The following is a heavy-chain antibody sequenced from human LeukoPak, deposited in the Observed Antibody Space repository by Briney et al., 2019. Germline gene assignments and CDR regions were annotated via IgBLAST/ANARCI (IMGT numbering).Heavy chain of an antibody. CDR2: ISSTGSTI. CDR3: VRGYTYNSDYFDY. Sequence: GGSLRLSRAASGFTFRLYEMNWVRQAPGKGLEWVSYISSTGSTIYYADSVKGRFTISRDNAKNSLDVQMNSLRAEDTAVYYCVRGYTYNSDYFDYWGQGALVTVSS. CDR1: GFTFRLYE. J-gene: IGHJ4*02. D-gene: IGHD5-18*01. V-gene: IGHV3-48*03.